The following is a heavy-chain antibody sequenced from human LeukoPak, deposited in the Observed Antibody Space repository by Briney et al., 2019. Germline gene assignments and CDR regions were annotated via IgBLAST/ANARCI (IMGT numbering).Heavy chain of an antibody. CDR1: GFSFNNDW. D-gene: IGHD3-16*01. J-gene: IGHJ4*02. CDR3: TRRLDE. CDR2: INQDGSEE. V-gene: IGHV3-7*01. Sequence: PGGSLRLSCATSGFSFNNDWMDWVRQAPGKGLEWVANINQDGSEENCLDSVKGRFTIFRDNAQNSLYLQMNGLRVEDTAVYYCTRRLDEWGQGTLVTVSS.